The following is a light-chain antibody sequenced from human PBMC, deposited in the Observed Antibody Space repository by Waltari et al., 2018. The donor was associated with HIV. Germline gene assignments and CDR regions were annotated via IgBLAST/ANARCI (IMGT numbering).Light chain of an antibody. V-gene: IGKV1-12*02. CDR1: PGISNS. CDR3: QQAKTFPFT. CDR2: SAS. Sequence: DIQMAQSPSSVPGSVGDRVTINCRASPGISNSLAWYQQRPGEAPKLLIYSASNLQTGVPSRFSGSGSGTDFTLTISSLQPEDFATYYCQQAKTFPFTFGPGTKV. J-gene: IGKJ3*01.